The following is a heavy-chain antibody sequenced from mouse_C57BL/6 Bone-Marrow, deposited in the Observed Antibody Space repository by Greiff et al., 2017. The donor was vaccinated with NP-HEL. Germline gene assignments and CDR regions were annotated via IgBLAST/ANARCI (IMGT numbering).Heavy chain of an antibody. CDR2: IDPETGGT. CDR1: GYTFTDYE. D-gene: IGHD2-4*01. CDR3: TRLYYDYEDAMDY. Sequence: VQLQQSGAELVRPGASVTLSCKASGYTFTDYEMHWVKQTPVHGLEWIGAIDPETGGTAYNQKFKGKAILTADKSSSTAYMEIRSLTSEDSAVYYCTRLYYDYEDAMDYWGQGTSVTVSS. J-gene: IGHJ4*01. V-gene: IGHV1-15*01.